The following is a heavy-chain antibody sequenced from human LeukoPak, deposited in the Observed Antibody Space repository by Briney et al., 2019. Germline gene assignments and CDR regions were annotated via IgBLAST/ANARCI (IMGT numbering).Heavy chain of an antibody. J-gene: IGHJ5*02. CDR3: ATDGAGFDT. CDR1: GFTFTSYA. CDR2: INIGGTNT. V-gene: IGHV3-48*04. Sequence: PGGSLRLSCEASGFTFTSYALSWVRQAPGKGLEWLSYINIGGTNTHYAGSVKGRFTISRDNAKKSLYLEMTNLRAEDTAVYYCATDGAGFDTWGQGVLVTVSS.